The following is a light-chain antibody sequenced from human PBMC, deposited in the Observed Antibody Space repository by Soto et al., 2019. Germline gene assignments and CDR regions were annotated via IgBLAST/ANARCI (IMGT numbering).Light chain of an antibody. Sequence: EIVMTQSPATLSVSPGERDTLSCRASQSVASYLAWYQQKPGQAPRLLIYGASTRATGVPARFSGSGSGTEFTLTISSLQSEDFAVYYCQQCNEWPLITFGQGTRLEAK. J-gene: IGKJ5*01. V-gene: IGKV3-15*01. CDR1: QSVASY. CDR3: QQCNEWPLIT. CDR2: GAS.